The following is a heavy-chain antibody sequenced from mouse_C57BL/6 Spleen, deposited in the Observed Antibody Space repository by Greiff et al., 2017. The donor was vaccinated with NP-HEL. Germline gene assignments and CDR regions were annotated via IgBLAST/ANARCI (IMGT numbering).Heavy chain of an antibody. Sequence: QVQLKESGPELVKPGASVKISCKASGYSFTSYYIHWVKQRPGQGLEWIGWIYPGSGNTKYNEKFKGKATLTADTSSSTAYMQLSSLTSEDSAVYYCARYSNYAMDYWGQGTSVTVSS. D-gene: IGHD2-5*01. J-gene: IGHJ4*01. CDR2: IYPGSGNT. CDR1: GYSFTSYY. CDR3: ARYSNYAMDY. V-gene: IGHV1-66*01.